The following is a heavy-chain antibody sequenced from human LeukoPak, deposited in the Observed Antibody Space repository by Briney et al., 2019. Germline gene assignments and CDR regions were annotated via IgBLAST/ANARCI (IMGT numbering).Heavy chain of an antibody. Sequence: ASVKVSCKASGGTFSSYAISWVRQAPGRGLEWMGGIIPIFGTANYAKKFQGRVTITADESTSTAYMELSSLRSEDTAVYYCAGFGVVAYNWFDPWGQGTLVTVSS. CDR1: GGTFSSYA. V-gene: IGHV1-69*13. D-gene: IGHD3-3*01. J-gene: IGHJ5*02. CDR2: IIPIFGTA. CDR3: AGFGVVAYNWFDP.